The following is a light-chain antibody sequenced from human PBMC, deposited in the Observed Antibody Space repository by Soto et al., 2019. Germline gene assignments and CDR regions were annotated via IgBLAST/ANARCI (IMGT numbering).Light chain of an antibody. CDR3: NSYAGSNTDV. CDR2: EVS. Sequence: QSVLTQPPAASGSPGQSVTISCTGTSSDVGRYNYVSWYQQHPGKAPRLSIYEVSKRPSGVPDRFSGSKSGNTASLTVSGLQAADEGDYYCNSYAGSNTDVFGTGTKLTVL. J-gene: IGLJ1*01. CDR1: SSDVGRYNY. V-gene: IGLV2-8*01.